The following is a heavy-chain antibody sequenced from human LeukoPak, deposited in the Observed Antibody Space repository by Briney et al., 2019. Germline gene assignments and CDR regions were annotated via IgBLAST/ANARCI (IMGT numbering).Heavy chain of an antibody. V-gene: IGHV3-23*01. Sequence: GGSLRLSCAASGFIFNNYGLVWVRQAPGKGLEWVSAISNDGGGTTYADFVKGRFSVSRDNSKNTLFLQMNSLRAEDTALYYCAKGSSGYFFDLWSQGTLVTVSS. CDR3: AKGSSGYFFDL. J-gene: IGHJ4*02. CDR2: ISNDGGGT. D-gene: IGHD3-22*01. CDR1: GFIFNNYG.